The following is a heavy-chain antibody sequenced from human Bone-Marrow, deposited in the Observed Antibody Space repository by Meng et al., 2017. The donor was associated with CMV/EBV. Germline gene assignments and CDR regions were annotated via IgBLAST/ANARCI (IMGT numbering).Heavy chain of an antibody. V-gene: IGHV1-2*02. J-gene: IGHJ4*02. CDR3: TRGYVWTGTDY. D-gene: IGHD3/OR15-3a*01. CDR2: INPNGGGT. Sequence: ASVKVSCKASGYTFTDYYIHWIRQAPGQGLEWMGWINPNGGGTNYAQRFQGRVTVTRDTSISTAYMELSRLRSDDTAVYYCTRGYVWTGTDYLGQGTLVTVSS. CDR1: GYTFTDYY.